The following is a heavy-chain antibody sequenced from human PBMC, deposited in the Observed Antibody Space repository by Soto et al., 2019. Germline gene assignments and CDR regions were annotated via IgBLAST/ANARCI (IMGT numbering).Heavy chain of an antibody. J-gene: IGHJ5*02. Sequence: GASVKVSCKASGYTFTSYAMHWVRQAPGQRLEWMGWINAGNVNTKYSQKFQGRVTITRDTSASTAYMELSSLRSEDTAVYYCARDRKGIAASFDPWGQGTLVTVSS. CDR2: INAGNVNT. CDR3: ARDRKGIAASFDP. V-gene: IGHV1-3*01. CDR1: GYTFTSYA. D-gene: IGHD6-13*01.